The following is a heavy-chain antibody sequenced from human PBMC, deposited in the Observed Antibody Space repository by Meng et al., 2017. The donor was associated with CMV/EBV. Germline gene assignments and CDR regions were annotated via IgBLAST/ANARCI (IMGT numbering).Heavy chain of an antibody. Sequence: ASVTVSCKASGYTFTDYYMHWVRQAPGQGLEWMGWMNPNSGNTGNAQKFQGRVTMTRNTSISTAYMELSSLRSEDTAVYYCARGPVVVVPAATRYYYYGMDVWGQGTTVTVSS. CDR1: GYTFTDYY. CDR2: MNPNSGNT. D-gene: IGHD2-2*01. CDR3: ARGPVVVVPAATRYYYYGMDV. J-gene: IGHJ6*02. V-gene: IGHV1-8*02.